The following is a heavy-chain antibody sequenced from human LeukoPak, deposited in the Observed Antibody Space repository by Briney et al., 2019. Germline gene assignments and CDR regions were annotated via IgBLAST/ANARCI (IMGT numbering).Heavy chain of an antibody. CDR1: GFIFDNYY. J-gene: IGHJ4*02. Sequence: GGSLRLSCEASGFIFDNYYMYWVRQAPGKGLEWVSAISGNGVDTFYADSVKGRFTISRDNSRNTLYLQMNSLRAEDTAVYYCAKDSRSLAAAGEVDYWGQGTLVTVSS. D-gene: IGHD6-13*01. V-gene: IGHV3-23*01. CDR2: ISGNGVDT. CDR3: AKDSRSLAAAGEVDY.